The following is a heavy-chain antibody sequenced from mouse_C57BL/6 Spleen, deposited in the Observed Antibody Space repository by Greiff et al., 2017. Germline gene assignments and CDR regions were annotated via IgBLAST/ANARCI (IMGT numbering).Heavy chain of an antibody. Sequence: DVQLQESEGGLVQPGSSMKLSCTASGFTFSDYYMAWVRQVPEKGLEWVANINYDGSSTYYLDSLKSRFIISRDNAKNILYLQMSSLKSEDTATYYCARESYYGPFAYWGQGTLVTVSA. D-gene: IGHD1-1*01. V-gene: IGHV5-16*01. CDR3: ARESYYGPFAY. CDR2: INYDGSST. CDR1: GFTFSDYY. J-gene: IGHJ3*01.